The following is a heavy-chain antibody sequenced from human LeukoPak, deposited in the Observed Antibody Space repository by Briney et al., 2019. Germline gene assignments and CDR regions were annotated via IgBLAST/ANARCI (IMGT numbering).Heavy chain of an antibody. CDR1: GGSFSGYY. Sequence: SETLSLTCAVLGGSFSGYYWSWIRQPPGKGLEWIGEINHSGSTNYNPSLKSRVTISVDTSKNQFSLDLYSVTAADTAVYYCARLPMVRGVTEYYFDYWGQGTLVTVSS. J-gene: IGHJ4*02. V-gene: IGHV4-34*01. D-gene: IGHD3-10*01. CDR3: ARLPMVRGVTEYYFDY. CDR2: INHSGST.